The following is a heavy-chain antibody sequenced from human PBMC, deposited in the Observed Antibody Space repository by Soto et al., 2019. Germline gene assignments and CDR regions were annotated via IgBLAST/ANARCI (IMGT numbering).Heavy chain of an antibody. CDR3: ARESPGYGDYYYYYMDV. CDR1: GGTFSSYT. D-gene: IGHD4-17*01. J-gene: IGHJ6*03. Sequence: GASVKVSCKASGGTFSSYTISWVRQAPGQGLEWMGRIIPILGIANYAQKFQGRVTITADKSTSTAYMELSSLRSEDTAVYYCARESPGYGDYYYYYMDVWGKGTTVTVSS. CDR2: IIPILGIA. V-gene: IGHV1-69*04.